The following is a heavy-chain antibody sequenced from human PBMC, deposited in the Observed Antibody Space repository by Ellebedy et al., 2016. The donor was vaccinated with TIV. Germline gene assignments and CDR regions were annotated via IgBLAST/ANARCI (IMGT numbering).Heavy chain of an antibody. Sequence: GESLKISCAASGFTFSNYCMSWVRQAPGKGLEWVANIKQGGSEIHYADSVKGRFTISSDNAKSSLYLQMNSLRAEDTAVYYCAREAISYATSGYYFDYWGQGTLVTVSS. J-gene: IGHJ4*02. CDR3: AREAISYATSGYYFDY. CDR1: GFTFSNYC. CDR2: IKQGGSEI. D-gene: IGHD3-16*01. V-gene: IGHV3-7*01.